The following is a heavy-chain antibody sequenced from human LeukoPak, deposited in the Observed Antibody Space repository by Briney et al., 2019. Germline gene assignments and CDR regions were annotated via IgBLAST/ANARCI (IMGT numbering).Heavy chain of an antibody. CDR1: GGSISSGSYY. V-gene: IGHV4-61*02. CDR2: IYTSGGT. CDR3: ARDPIVVVPAAIYYYYGMDV. D-gene: IGHD2-2*01. Sequence: SETLSLTCTVSGGSISSGSYYWSWIRQPAGKGPEWIGRIYTSGGTNYNPSLKSRVTISVDTSKNQFSLKLSSVTAADTAVYYCARDPIVVVPAAIYYYYGMDVWGQGTTVTVSS. J-gene: IGHJ6*02.